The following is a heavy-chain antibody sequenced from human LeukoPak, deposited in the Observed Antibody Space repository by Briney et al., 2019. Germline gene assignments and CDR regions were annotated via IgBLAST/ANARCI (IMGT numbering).Heavy chain of an antibody. CDR2: ISYDGSNK. V-gene: IGHV3-30*18. Sequence: GRSLRLSCAASGFTFSSYGMHWVRQAPGKGLEWVAVISYDGSNKYYADSVKGRFTISRDSSKNTLYLQMNSLRAEDTAVYYCAKDRGYSYGHYYYGMDVWGKGTTVTVSS. J-gene: IGHJ6*04. CDR3: AKDRGYSYGHYYYGMDV. CDR1: GFTFSSYG. D-gene: IGHD5-18*01.